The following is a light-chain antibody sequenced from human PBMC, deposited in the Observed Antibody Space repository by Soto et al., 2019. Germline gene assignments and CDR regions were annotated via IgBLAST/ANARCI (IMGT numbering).Light chain of an antibody. V-gene: IGLV2-14*01. Sequence: QSALTQPASVSGSPGRSITISCTGTSRDVGAYKYVSWYQQHPGKAPKLMIFDVSDRPSGVSNRFSGSKSGNTASLTISGLQAEDEADYYCSSYTSSSSVVFGGGTQLTVL. J-gene: IGLJ2*01. CDR2: DVS. CDR1: SRDVGAYKY. CDR3: SSYTSSSSVV.